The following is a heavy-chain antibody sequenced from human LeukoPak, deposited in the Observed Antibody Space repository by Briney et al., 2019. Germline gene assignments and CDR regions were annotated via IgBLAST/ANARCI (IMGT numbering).Heavy chain of an antibody. CDR1: GFTFDDYA. CDR3: AKDLGPIDCSGGSCYGMDV. V-gene: IGHV3-9*01. D-gene: IGHD2-15*01. CDR2: ISWNSGSI. J-gene: IGHJ6*02. Sequence: GGSLRLSCAASGFTFDDYAMHWVRQVPGKGLEWVSGISWNSGSIGYADSVKGRFTISRDNAKNSLYLQMNSLRAEDTALYYCAKDLGPIDCSGGSCYGMDVWGQGTTVTVSS.